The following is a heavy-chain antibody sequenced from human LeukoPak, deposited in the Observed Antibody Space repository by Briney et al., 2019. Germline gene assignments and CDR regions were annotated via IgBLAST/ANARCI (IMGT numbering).Heavy chain of an antibody. CDR1: GFTFSSYA. D-gene: IGHD6-13*01. V-gene: IGHV3-23*01. CDR3: AKVTRAAGTPLFDY. Sequence: PGGSLRLSCAASGFTFSSYAVSWVRQAPGKGLEWVSAISGSGGSTYYADSVKGRFTISRDNSKNTLYLQMNSLRAEDTAVYYCAKVTRAAGTPLFDYWGQGTLVTVSS. J-gene: IGHJ4*02. CDR2: ISGSGGST.